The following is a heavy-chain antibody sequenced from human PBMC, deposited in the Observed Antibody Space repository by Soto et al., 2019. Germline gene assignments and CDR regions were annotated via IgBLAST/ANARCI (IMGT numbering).Heavy chain of an antibody. CDR1: GYTVTSYG. CDR2: ISAYNGNT. J-gene: IGHJ6*03. D-gene: IGHD2-8*01. CDR3: ARLVGYCTNGVCYSVDYYYYYMDV. Sequence: ASVKVSCKASGYTVTSYGSSWVRQAPGQGLEWMGWISAYNGNTNYAQKLQGRVTMTTDTSTSTAYMELRSLRSDDTAVYYCARLVGYCTNGVCYSVDYYYYYMDVWGKGTTVTVSS. V-gene: IGHV1-18*01.